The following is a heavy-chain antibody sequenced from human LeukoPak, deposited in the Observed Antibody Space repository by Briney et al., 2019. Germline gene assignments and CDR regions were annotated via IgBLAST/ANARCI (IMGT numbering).Heavy chain of an antibody. CDR3: ARLDDSSGYLH. CDR2: VYYSGST. V-gene: IGHV4-39*01. Sequence: SETLSLTCTVSGGSISSSSYYWGWIRQPPGKGLEWIGRVYYSGSTYYNPSLKSRVTIAVDTSKNQFSLKLSSVTAADTAVYYCARLDDSSGYLHWGQGTLVTVSS. CDR1: GGSISSSSYY. D-gene: IGHD3-22*01. J-gene: IGHJ4*02.